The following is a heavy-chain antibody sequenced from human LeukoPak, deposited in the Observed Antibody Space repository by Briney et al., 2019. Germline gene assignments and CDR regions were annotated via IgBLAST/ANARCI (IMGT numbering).Heavy chain of an antibody. CDR3: ARDQKIQLWLRGDY. CDR2: IIPILGIA. Sequence: SVKVSCKASGGTFSSYAISWVGQAPGQGLEWMGRIIPILGIAIYAQKFQGRVTITADKSTSTAYMELSSLRSVDTAVYYCARDQKIQLWLRGDYWGQGTLVTVSS. CDR1: GGTFSSYA. V-gene: IGHV1-69*04. J-gene: IGHJ4*02. D-gene: IGHD5-18*01.